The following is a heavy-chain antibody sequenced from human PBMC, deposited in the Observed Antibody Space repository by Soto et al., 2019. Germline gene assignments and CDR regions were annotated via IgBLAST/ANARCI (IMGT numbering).Heavy chain of an antibody. CDR3: AGDPDSHYNDSHASSYP. CDR1: GGTFSTYT. CDR2: IIPIIGII. D-gene: IGHD4-4*01. J-gene: IGHJ5*02. Sequence: QVQLVQSGAEVKKPGSSVKVSCKASGGTFSTYTITWVRQAPGQGLEWMGRIIPIIGIINYAQKFQGRVTISADKCTCTAYMELTGLRSDDTAVYYCAGDPDSHYNDSHASSYPWGQGTLVTVS. V-gene: IGHV1-69*08.